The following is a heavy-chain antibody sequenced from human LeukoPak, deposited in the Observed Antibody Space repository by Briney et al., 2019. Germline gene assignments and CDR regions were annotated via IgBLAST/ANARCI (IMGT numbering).Heavy chain of an antibody. CDR1: GYTFTNYP. V-gene: IGHV7-4-1*02. CDR2: IDTNTGKP. D-gene: IGHD2-15*01. J-gene: IGHJ4*02. CDR3: ARDSYCSAGTCYSRVGY. Sequence: ASVKVSCKASGYTFTNYPMNWVRQAPGQGLEWMGWIDTNTGKPTYAQGFTGRFVSSLDTPVTTAYLQISSLKGEDTAVYYCARDSYCSAGTCYSRVGYWGQGTLVIVSS.